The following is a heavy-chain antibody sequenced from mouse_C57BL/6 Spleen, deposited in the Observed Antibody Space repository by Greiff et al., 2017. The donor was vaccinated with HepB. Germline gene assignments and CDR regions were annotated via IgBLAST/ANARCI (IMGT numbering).Heavy chain of an antibody. CDR1: GYAFSSYW. V-gene: IGHV1-80*01. CDR2: IYPGDGDT. D-gene: IGHD1-1*01. Sequence: QVQLKESGAELVKPGASVKISCKASGYAFSSYWMNWVKQRPGKGLEWIGQIYPGDGDTNYNGKFKGKATLTADKSSSTAYMQLGSLTSEDSAVYFCARWDYGSSPLIGLFDVWGTGTTVTVSS. J-gene: IGHJ1*03. CDR3: ARWDYGSSPLIGLFDV.